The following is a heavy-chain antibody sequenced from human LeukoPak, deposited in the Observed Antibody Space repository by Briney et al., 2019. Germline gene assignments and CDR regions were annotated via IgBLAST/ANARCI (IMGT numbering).Heavy chain of an antibody. CDR2: INPSGGST. D-gene: IGHD7-27*01. CDR1: GYTFTKYY. V-gene: IGHV1-46*01. J-gene: IGHJ3*02. Sequence: ASVKVSCKASGYTFTKYYMHWVRQAPGQGLEWMGIINPSGGSTSYAQKFQGRVTMTRDTSTSRVYMEVSSLRSEDTAVYYCARDSNWGAFDIWGQGTMVTVSS. CDR3: ARDSNWGAFDI.